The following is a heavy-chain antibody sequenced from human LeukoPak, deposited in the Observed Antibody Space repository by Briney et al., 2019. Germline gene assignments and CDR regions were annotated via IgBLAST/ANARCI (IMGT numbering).Heavy chain of an antibody. CDR3: ARGRDIVVVPAAKPKGLDP. J-gene: IGHJ5*02. D-gene: IGHD2-2*01. V-gene: IGHV4-34*01. Sequence: SETLSLTCAVYGGSFSGYYWSWIRQPPGKGLEWIGEINHSGSTNYNPSLKSRVTISVDTSKNQFSLKLSSVTAADTAVYYCARGRDIVVVPAAKPKGLDPWGQGTLVTVSS. CDR2: INHSGST. CDR1: GGSFSGYY.